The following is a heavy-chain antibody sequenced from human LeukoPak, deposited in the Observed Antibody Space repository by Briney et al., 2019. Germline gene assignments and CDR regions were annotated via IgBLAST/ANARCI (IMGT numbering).Heavy chain of an antibody. CDR1: GRTFTSYA. D-gene: IGHD3-9*01. CDR2: TMPIFGTA. V-gene: IGHV1-69*13. CDR3: ETCLRYFDWLQVAYFDY. J-gene: IGHJ4*02. Sequence: ASVKLCGNAAGRTFTSYAIRWLRQSPGQGGEGRGGTMPIFGTANYAQKFQGRVTITAAESTSKAYMELSSLRSEDTAVYYCETCLRYFDWLQVAYFDYWGQGTLVTVSS.